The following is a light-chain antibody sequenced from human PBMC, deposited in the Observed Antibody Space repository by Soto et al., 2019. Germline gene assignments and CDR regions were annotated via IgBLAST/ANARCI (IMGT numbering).Light chain of an antibody. CDR1: QSVSSN. V-gene: IGKV3-15*01. CDR3: QQYNNWPPMA. Sequence: EIVMTQSPATLSVSPGERATLSCRASQSVSSNLAWYQQKPGQAPRLLLYGASSRATAIPARFSGSGSGTEFTLTISSLQSEDFAVYYCQQYNNWPPMAFGQGTKVEIK. J-gene: IGKJ1*01. CDR2: GAS.